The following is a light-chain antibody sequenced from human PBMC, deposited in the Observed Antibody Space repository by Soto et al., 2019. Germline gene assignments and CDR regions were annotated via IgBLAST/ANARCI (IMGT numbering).Light chain of an antibody. Sequence: EIVMTPSPATLSVSPGERATLSCRVSQSVSSNLAWYQQKPGQAPRLLIYGASTRATGIPARFSGSGSGTEFTLTISSLQSEDFAVYYCQQYNNWPPWTFGQGTKVEIK. V-gene: IGKV3-15*01. CDR3: QQYNNWPPWT. CDR1: QSVSSN. CDR2: GAS. J-gene: IGKJ1*01.